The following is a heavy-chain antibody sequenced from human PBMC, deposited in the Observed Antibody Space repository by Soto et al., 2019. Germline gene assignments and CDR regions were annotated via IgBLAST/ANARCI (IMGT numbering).Heavy chain of an antibody. V-gene: IGHV4-34*01. J-gene: IGHJ5*02. CDR2: INHSGST. CDR1: GGSFSGYY. D-gene: IGHD6-13*01. Sequence: SETLSLTCAVYGGSFSGYYWSWIRQPPGKGLEWIGEINHSGSTNYNPSLKSRVTISVDTSKNQFSLKLSSVTAADTAVYYCAREESWEWSIAAAEKRFDPWGQGTLVTVSS. CDR3: AREESWEWSIAAAEKRFDP.